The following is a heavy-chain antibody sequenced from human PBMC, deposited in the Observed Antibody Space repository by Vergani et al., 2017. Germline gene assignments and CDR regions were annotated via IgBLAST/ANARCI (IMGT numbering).Heavy chain of an antibody. CDR3: AGGNYYGSGTYVDP. CDR1: GSTVSGNY. V-gene: IGHV3-66*02. CDR2: IYSGDET. J-gene: IGHJ5*02. Sequence: ELQLVESGGGLVQPGGSLRLSCAASGSTVSGNYMTWVRQAPGKGLEWVSHIYSGDETYYADSVKGRVTISRDTSNNTLHLQINNLRIEETAVYYCAGGNYYGSGTYVDPWGQGTLVTVSS. D-gene: IGHD3-10*01.